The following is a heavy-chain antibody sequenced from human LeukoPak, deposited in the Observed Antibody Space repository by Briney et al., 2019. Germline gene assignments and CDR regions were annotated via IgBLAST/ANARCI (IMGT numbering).Heavy chain of an antibody. Sequence: GGSLRLSCAASGFTFSSYGMHWVRQAPGKGLEWVAFIRYDGSNKYYADSVKGRFTISRDNSKNTLYLQMNSLRAEDTALYYCARDTRYFEYYYMDVWGKGTTVTVSS. CDR2: IRYDGSNK. V-gene: IGHV3-30*02. D-gene: IGHD3-9*01. CDR3: ARDTRYFEYYYMDV. CDR1: GFTFSSYG. J-gene: IGHJ6*03.